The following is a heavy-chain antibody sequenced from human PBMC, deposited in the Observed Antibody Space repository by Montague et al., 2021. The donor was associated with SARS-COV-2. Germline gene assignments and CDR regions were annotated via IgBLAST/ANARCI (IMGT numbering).Heavy chain of an antibody. J-gene: IGHJ4*02. D-gene: IGHD1-26*01. Sequence: SLRLSCAASGFTFKSYSIHCVRQAPGKGLEWVAVISYDGTNKYYADSVKGRFAISRDNSENMVYLQMSSLSPEDTAVYYCARVFSGTYLDYFDYWGQGTLVTVSS. V-gene: IGHV3-30*09. CDR1: GFTFKSYS. CDR2: ISYDGTNK. CDR3: ARVFSGTYLDYFDY.